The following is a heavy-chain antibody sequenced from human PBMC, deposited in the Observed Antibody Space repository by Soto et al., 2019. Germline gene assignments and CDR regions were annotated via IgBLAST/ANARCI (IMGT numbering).Heavy chain of an antibody. D-gene: IGHD2-15*01. CDR1: GFTFSSYA. V-gene: IGHV3-23*01. J-gene: IGHJ4*02. CDR3: AKRRGAGAHFDY. Sequence: VGSLRLSCAASGFTFSSYAMGWVRQGPGMGLEWVAVVSIGGSTQYAESVRGRFTISRDNAKNTLSVQMSSLIAEDTAVYFCAKRRGAGAHFDYWGQGALVTVS. CDR2: VSIGGST.